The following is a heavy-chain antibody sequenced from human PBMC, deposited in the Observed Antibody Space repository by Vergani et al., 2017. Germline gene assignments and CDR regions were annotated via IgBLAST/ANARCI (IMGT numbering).Heavy chain of an antibody. V-gene: IGHV4-39*01. CDR3: ARMYYDIPSAGRDFDY. D-gene: IGHD3-9*01. J-gene: IGHJ4*02. CDR2: IYYNGST. CDR1: GGSISSSSYY. Sequence: QLQLQESGPGLVKPSETLSLTCTVSGGSISSSSYYWGWIRQPPGKGLEWIGSIYYNGSTYYNPSLKSRVNIYVDTSKNQFSLKLSSVTAADAAVYYCARMYYDIPSAGRDFDYWGQGTLVTVSS.